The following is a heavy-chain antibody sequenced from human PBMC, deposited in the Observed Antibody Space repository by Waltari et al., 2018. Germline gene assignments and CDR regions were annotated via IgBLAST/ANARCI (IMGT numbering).Heavy chain of an antibody. CDR2: RRNTGAT. D-gene: IGHD3-9*01. Sequence: HVQLQESGPGLVKPSETLSLTCSVSGDFPSDDHWTWIRQAPGKGLEWIAYRRNTGATKCPPSLESRVTLSADTSKKQFSLRLTSVTAADTAVYFCARLPTKYFDSLGWGFFDQWGQGILVTVSS. CDR1: GDFPSDDH. J-gene: IGHJ4*02. CDR3: ARLPTKYFDSLGWGFFDQ. V-gene: IGHV4-59*08.